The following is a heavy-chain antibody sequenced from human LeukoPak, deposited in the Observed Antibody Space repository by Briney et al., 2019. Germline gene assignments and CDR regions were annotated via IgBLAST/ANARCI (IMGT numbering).Heavy chain of an antibody. V-gene: IGHV3-53*01. CDR3: AKESPPHYYDSSGYYPDYYYYGMDV. Sequence: GGSLRLSCAGSGFTVSRSYMNWVRQAPGKGLECVSLIYSGGSTYYADSVKGRFTISRDNSKNTLYLQMNSLRAEDTAVYYCAKESPPHYYDSSGYYPDYYYYGMDVWGQGTTVTVSS. CDR2: IYSGGST. J-gene: IGHJ6*02. CDR1: GFTVSRSY. D-gene: IGHD3-22*01.